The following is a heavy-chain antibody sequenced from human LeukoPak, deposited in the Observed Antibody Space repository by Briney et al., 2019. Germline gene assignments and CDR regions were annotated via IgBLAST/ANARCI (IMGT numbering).Heavy chain of an antibody. D-gene: IGHD1-26*01. CDR3: ARDTWRVGATEVGAFDI. Sequence: KFQGRVTITRDTSASTAYMELSSLRSEDTAVYYCARDTWRVGATEVGAFDIWGQGTMVTVSS. J-gene: IGHJ3*02. V-gene: IGHV1-3*01.